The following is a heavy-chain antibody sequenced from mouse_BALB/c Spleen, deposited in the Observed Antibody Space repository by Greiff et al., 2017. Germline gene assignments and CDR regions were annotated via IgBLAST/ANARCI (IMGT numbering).Heavy chain of an antibody. J-gene: IGHJ3*01. Sequence: EVQLVESGGGLVKPGGSLKLSCAASGFTFSSYAMSWVRQTPEKRLEWVATISSGGSYTYYPDSVKGRFTISRDNAKNTLYLQMSSLRSEDTAMYYCARHPFYGSSYGFAYWGQGTLVTVSA. CDR3: ARHPFYGSSYGFAY. V-gene: IGHV5-9-3*01. CDR1: GFTFSSYA. D-gene: IGHD1-1*01. CDR2: ISSGGSYT.